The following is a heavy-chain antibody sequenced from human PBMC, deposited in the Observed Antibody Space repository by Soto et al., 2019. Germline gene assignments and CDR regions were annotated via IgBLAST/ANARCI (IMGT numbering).Heavy chain of an antibody. D-gene: IGHD7-27*01. Sequence: QVQLQESGPGLVKPSEPLSLTCSVSGGSISNHYWSWIRQPPGKGLEWIGYIYYNGNTNYNPSLKSRVTMSVDTSRNQISLKLNTVTAADTAVEYCTRANWYSEYWGQGTLVTVSS. J-gene: IGHJ4*02. CDR3: TRANWYSEY. CDR2: IYYNGNT. V-gene: IGHV4-59*11. CDR1: GGSISNHY.